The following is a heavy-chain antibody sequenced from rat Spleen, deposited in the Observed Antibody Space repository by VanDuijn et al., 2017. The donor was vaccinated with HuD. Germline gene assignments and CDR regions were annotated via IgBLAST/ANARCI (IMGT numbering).Heavy chain of an antibody. J-gene: IGHJ2*01. D-gene: IGHD1-9*01. CDR1: GFSFSNYG. Sequence: EVQLVESGGGLVQPGRSLKLSCAASGFSFSNYGMAWVCQAPTKGLEWVATITYDGSSTYYRDSVKGRFSISRDNARSTLYLQMDSLRSEDTATYYCARVYDGYTYDYWGQGVMVTVSS. CDR2: ITYDGSST. CDR3: ARVYDGYTYDY. V-gene: IGHV5-29*01.